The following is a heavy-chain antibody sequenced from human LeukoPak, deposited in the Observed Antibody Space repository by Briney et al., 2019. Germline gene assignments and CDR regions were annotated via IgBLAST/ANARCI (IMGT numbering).Heavy chain of an antibody. J-gene: IGHJ4*02. Sequence: PGGYLRLSCAASGFTFSSYWMSWVLQAPGKGLEWVANIKQDGSEKYYVDSVKGRFTISRDNAKNSLYLQMNSLRAEDTAVYYCARDPMTTDSRFDYWGQGTLVTVSS. CDR1: GFTFSSYW. V-gene: IGHV3-7*01. D-gene: IGHD4-17*01. CDR3: ARDPMTTDSRFDY. CDR2: IKQDGSEK.